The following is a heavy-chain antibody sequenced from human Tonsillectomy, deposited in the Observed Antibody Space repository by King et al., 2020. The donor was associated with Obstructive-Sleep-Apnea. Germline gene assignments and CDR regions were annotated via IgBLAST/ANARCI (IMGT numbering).Heavy chain of an antibody. CDR3: ARHLVVYSYDSSGEGAFDI. Sequence: VQLVQSGAEVKKPGESLKISCKGSGYSFTCYWIGWVRQMPGKVLEWMGIIYPGDSDTRYSPSFQGQVTISADKSISTAYLQWSSLKASDTAMYYCARHLVVYSYDSSGEGAFDIWGQGTMVTVSS. V-gene: IGHV5-51*01. D-gene: IGHD3-22*01. J-gene: IGHJ3*02. CDR1: GYSFTCYW. CDR2: IYPGDSDT.